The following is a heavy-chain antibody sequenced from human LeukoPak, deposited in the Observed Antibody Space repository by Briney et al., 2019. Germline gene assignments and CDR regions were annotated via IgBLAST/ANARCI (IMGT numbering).Heavy chain of an antibody. V-gene: IGHV3-15*01. CDR3: TTVFQPLGYCSSTSYYPNY. D-gene: IGHD2-2*01. Sequence: GGSLRLSCDASGFTFSNAWMSWVRQAPGKGLEWVGRIKSKTDGGATDYAAPVKGRFTISRDDSKNTLYLQMNSLKTEDTAVYYCTTVFQPLGYCSSTSYYPNYWGQGTLVTVSS. CDR2: IKSKTDGGAT. J-gene: IGHJ4*02. CDR1: GFTFSNAW.